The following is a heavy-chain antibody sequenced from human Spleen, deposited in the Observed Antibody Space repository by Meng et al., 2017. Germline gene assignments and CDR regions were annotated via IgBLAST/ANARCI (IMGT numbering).Heavy chain of an antibody. V-gene: IGHV4-31*03. J-gene: IGHJ5*02. Sequence: VQLQESGPGLVKPSQTLSLTCNVSGGSISSGIYYWSWIRQHPGKGLEWIGYIYYSGSTYYNPSLKSRVTISVETSKNQFSLKLSSVTAADTAVYYCARDRGSYYGGWFDPWGQGTLVTVSS. CDR2: IYYSGST. D-gene: IGHD1-26*01. CDR3: ARDRGSYYGGWFDP. CDR1: GGSISSGIYY.